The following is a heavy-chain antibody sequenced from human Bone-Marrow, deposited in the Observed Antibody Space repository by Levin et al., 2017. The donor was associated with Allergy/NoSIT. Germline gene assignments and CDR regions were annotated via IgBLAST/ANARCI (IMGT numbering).Heavy chain of an antibody. CDR3: ARIPSYCASTNCYTGDY. CDR1: GFSLSTTGMC. V-gene: IGHV2-70*16. Sequence: TLSLTCTFSGFSLSTTGMCVTWIRQPPGKALEWLARIDWDDDEFYSTSLKTRLSISKDTSKNQVVLTMTNVDPVDTATYYCARIPSYCASTNCYTGDYWGQGILVTVSS. CDR2: IDWDDDE. J-gene: IGHJ4*02. D-gene: IGHD2-2*01.